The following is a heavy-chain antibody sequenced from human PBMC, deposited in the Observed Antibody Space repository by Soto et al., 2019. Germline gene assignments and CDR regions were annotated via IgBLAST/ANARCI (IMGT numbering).Heavy chain of an antibody. J-gene: IGHJ1*01. CDR1: GFTFSSYA. Sequence: GGSLRLSCAASGFTFSSYAMSWVRQAPGKGLEWVSAISGSGGSTYYADSVKGRFTISRDNSKNTLYLQMNSLRAEDTAVYYWAKGSFYDILPCYPRAEYLHHWGRGTWS. CDR3: AKGSFYDILPCYPRAEYLHH. V-gene: IGHV3-23*01. D-gene: IGHD3-9*01. CDR2: ISGSGGST.